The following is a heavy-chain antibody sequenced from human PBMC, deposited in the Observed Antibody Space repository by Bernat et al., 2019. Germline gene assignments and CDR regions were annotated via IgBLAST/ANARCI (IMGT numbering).Heavy chain of an antibody. CDR2: ISSDGSGK. Sequence: EVQLVESGGGLVQPGGSLRLSCAASGFTLSIYWMSWVRQAPGERLEWVATISSDGSGKYYVASMKGRFTISRDNAKNYQYLQMNSLGAGDTAVYYCARENWGAFDYWGQGTLVTVSS. CDR1: GFTLSIYW. J-gene: IGHJ4*02. D-gene: IGHD7-27*01. V-gene: IGHV3-7*03. CDR3: ARENWGAFDY.